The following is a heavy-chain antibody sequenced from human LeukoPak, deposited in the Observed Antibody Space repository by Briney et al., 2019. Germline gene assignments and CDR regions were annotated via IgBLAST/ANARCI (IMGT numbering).Heavy chain of an antibody. V-gene: IGHV1-18*01. D-gene: IGHD3-10*01. CDR3: ARDDMVRFGELSLDY. CDR2: ISAYNGNT. CDR1: GYTFTSYG. J-gene: IGHJ4*02. Sequence: ASVKVSCKASGYTFTSYGISWVRQAPGQGLEWMGWISAYNGNTNYAQKLQGRVTMTTDTSTSTAYMELRSLRSDDTAVYYCARDDMVRFGELSLDYWGQGTLVTVSS.